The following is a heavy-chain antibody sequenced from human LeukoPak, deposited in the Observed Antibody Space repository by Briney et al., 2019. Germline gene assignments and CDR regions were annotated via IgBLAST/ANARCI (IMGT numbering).Heavy chain of an antibody. V-gene: IGHV3-21*01. Sequence: AGGSLRLTCAASGSTFSSYSMNWVRQAPGKGLEWVSSISSSSSYIYYADSVKGRFTISRDNAKNSLYLQMNSLRAEDTAVYYCARVSGRWVVGYYYGMDVWGQGTTVTVSS. CDR1: GSTFSSYS. CDR2: ISSSSSYI. D-gene: IGHD2-15*01. CDR3: ARVSGRWVVGYYYGMDV. J-gene: IGHJ6*02.